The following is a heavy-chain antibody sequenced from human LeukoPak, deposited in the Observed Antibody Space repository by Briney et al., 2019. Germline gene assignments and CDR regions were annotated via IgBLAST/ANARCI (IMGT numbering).Heavy chain of an antibody. CDR3: AKDRVRYCSSTSCYTPIDY. D-gene: IGHD2-2*02. CDR1: GFPFSGSG. V-gene: IGHV3-30*02. Sequence: GGSLRLSCAASGFPFSGSGMHWVRQAPGKGLEWVAFIRYDGSNEYYADSVKGRLTISRDNSKSTLYLQMNSLRAEDTAVYNCAKDRVRYCSSTSCYTPIDYWGQGTLVTVSS. CDR2: IRYDGSNE. J-gene: IGHJ4*02.